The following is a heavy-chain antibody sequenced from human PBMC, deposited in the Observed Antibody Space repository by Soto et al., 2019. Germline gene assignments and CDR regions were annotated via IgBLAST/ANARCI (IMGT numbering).Heavy chain of an antibody. J-gene: IGHJ4*02. CDR2: IYHSGST. Sequence: PSETLSLTCTVSNFSISSSNWWSWVRQPPGKGLEWIGEIYHSGSTNYNPSLKSRVTISVDKSKNQFSLKLSSVTAADTAVYYCARFPRPRAMTTSYQNDYWGQGTLVTVSS. CDR3: ARFPRPRAMTTSYQNDY. CDR1: NFSISSSNW. V-gene: IGHV4-4*02. D-gene: IGHD4-4*01.